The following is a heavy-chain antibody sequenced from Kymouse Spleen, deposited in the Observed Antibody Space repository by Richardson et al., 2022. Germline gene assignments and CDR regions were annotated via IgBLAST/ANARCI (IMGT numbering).Heavy chain of an antibody. CDR2: IYYSGST. J-gene: IGHJ4*02. D-gene: IGHD1-26*01. V-gene: IGHV4-39*01. CDR3: ARGKAYSGSCYFDY. Sequence: QLQLQESGPGLVKPSETLSLTCTVSGGSISSSSYYWGWIRQPPGKGLEWIGSIYYSGSTYYNPSLKSRVTISVDTSKNQFSLKLSSVTAADTAVYYCARGKAYSGSCYFDYWGQGTLVTVSS. CDR1: GGSISSSSYY.